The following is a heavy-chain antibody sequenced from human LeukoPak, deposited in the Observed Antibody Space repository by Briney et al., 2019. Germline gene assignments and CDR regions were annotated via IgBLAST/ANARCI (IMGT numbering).Heavy chain of an antibody. CDR3: ARLDIVVVPAAREGRFDP. CDR2: IYYSGST. Sequence: SETLSLTCTVSGGSISSSSYYWGWIRQPPGKGLEWIGSIYYSGSTYYNPSLKSRVTISVDTSKNQFSLKLSSVTAADTAVYYCARLDIVVVPAAREGRFDPWGQGTLVTVSS. D-gene: IGHD2-2*03. J-gene: IGHJ5*02. V-gene: IGHV4-39*01. CDR1: GGSISSSSYY.